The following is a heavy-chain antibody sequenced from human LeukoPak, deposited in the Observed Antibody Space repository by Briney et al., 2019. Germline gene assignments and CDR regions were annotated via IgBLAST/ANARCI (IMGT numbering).Heavy chain of an antibody. CDR1: GFTFSSYG. Sequence: GGSLRLSCVASGFTFSSYGMSWVRQAPGKGLEWVSYISSSSSYTNYADSVKGRFTISRDNVKNSLYLQMNSLRAEDTAVYYCATTARNSAWFKVIDYWGRGTLVTVSS. D-gene: IGHD6-19*01. J-gene: IGHJ4*02. CDR3: ATTARNSAWFKVIDY. V-gene: IGHV3-21*05. CDR2: ISSSSSYT.